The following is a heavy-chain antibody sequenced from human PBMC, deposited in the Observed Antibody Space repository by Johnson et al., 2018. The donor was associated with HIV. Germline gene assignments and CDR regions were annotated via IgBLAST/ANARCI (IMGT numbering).Heavy chain of an antibody. CDR3: AKGLKLGSGDDAFDI. D-gene: IGHD7-27*01. CDR1: GFTVSSNY. Sequence: VQLVESGGGLIQPGGSLRLSCAASGFTVSSNYMSWVRQAPGKGLEWVSVIYSGGSTFNAHSVKGRFTISRDNSKNTLYLQMNSLRAEDTAVYYCAKGLKLGSGDDAFDIWGQGTMVTVSA. J-gene: IGHJ3*02. V-gene: IGHV3-66*01. CDR2: IYSGGST.